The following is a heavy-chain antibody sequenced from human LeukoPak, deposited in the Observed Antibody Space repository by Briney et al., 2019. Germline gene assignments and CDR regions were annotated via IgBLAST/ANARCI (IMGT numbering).Heavy chain of an antibody. D-gene: IGHD1-26*01. V-gene: IGHV4-39*07. CDR3: AREGSYSRYSYYGMDV. CDR1: GGSISSSTYY. CDR2: IYYSGNT. Sequence: SETLSLTCTVSGGSISSSTYYWGWIRQPPGKGLEWIGSIYYSGNTYYNPSLRSRVTISVDTSKNQFSLKLSSVTAADTAVYYCAREGSYSRYSYYGMDVWGRGTTVTVSS. J-gene: IGHJ6*02.